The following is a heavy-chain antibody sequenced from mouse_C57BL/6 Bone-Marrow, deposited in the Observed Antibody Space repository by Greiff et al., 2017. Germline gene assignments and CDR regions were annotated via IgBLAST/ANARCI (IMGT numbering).Heavy chain of an antibody. D-gene: IGHD1-1*01. J-gene: IGHJ1*03. Sequence: QVQLQQPGAELVKPGASVKLSCKASGYTFTSYWMQWVKQRPIQGLEWIGNIDPSDSETHYNQKFKDKATLTVDKSSSTAYMQLSSLTSEDSAVYYCARPTVWYFDVWGTGTTVTVSS. CDR3: ARPTVWYFDV. V-gene: IGHV1-52*01. CDR1: GYTFTSYW. CDR2: IDPSDSET.